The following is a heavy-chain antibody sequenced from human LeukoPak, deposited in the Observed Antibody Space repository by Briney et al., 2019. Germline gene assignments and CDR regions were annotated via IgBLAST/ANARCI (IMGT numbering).Heavy chain of an antibody. J-gene: IGHJ6*02. CDR2: ISYDGSNK. D-gene: IGHD6-19*01. Sequence: GGSLRLSCAASGFTFSSYAMHWVRQAPGKGLEWVAVISYDGSNKYYADSVKGRFTISRDNSKNTLYLQMNSLRAEDTAVYYCARGTSSGSINSSQYYYCGMDVWGQGTTVTVSS. CDR3: ARGTSSGSINSSQYYYCGMDV. V-gene: IGHV3-30-3*01. CDR1: GFTFSSYA.